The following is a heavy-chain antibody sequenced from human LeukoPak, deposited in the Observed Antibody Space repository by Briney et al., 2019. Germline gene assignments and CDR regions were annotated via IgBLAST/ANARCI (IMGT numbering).Heavy chain of an antibody. CDR1: GFTFSNYA. CDR2: ISASGDST. V-gene: IGHV3-23*01. Sequence: GGSLRLSCAVSGFTFSNYAMNWARQAPEKGLEWVSVISASGDSTYYADSVKGRFTISRDNSKNTLYLQINSLRAEDTAVYYCAKDQPVQIGLFDYWGQGTLVTVSS. D-gene: IGHD2-8*01. CDR3: AKDQPVQIGLFDY. J-gene: IGHJ4*02.